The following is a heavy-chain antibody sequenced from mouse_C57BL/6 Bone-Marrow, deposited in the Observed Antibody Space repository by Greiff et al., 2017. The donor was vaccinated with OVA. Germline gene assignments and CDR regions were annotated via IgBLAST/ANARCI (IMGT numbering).Heavy chain of an antibody. J-gene: IGHJ1*03. CDR2: ILPGRGST. CDR3: ANDYYSNRYWYFDV. CDR1: GYTFTGYW. D-gene: IGHD2-5*01. Sequence: VQLQQSGAELMKPGASVKLSCKATGYTFTGYWIEWVKQRPGHGLEWIGEILPGRGSTNYNEKFKGKATFTADTASNTAYMQLSSLTTEDSAIYYCANDYYSNRYWYFDVWGTGTTVTVSS. V-gene: IGHV1-9*01.